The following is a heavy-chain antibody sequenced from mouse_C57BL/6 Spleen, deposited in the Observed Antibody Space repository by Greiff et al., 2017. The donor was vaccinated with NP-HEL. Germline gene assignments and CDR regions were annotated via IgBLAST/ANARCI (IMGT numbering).Heavy chain of an antibody. D-gene: IGHD2-4*01. J-gene: IGHJ2*01. CDR3: ARDRAYDYDGYYFDY. CDR2: ISDGGSYT. CDR1: GFTFSSYA. Sequence: DVMLVESGGGLVKPGGSLKLSCAASGFTFSSYAMSWVRQTPEKRLEWVATISDGGSYTYYPDNVKGRFTISRDNAKNNLYLQMSQLKSEDTAMYYCARDRAYDYDGYYFDYWGQGTTLTVSS. V-gene: IGHV5-4*01.